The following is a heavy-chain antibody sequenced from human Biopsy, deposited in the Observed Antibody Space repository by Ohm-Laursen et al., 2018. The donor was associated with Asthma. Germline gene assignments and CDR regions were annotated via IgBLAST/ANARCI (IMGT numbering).Heavy chain of an antibody. CDR3: ARGYSGSDRIVYYYSGLEV. V-gene: IGHV1-69*13. CDR2: LIPVLGTP. Sequence: SVKVSCKASGYTFTDYYVMCLRQAPGQGLEWMGGLIPVLGTPDHAQMFEGRVTITADESTSTAYMELSSLSSEDTAVYYCARGYSGSDRIVYYYSGLEVWGQGTTVTVSS. CDR1: GYTFTDYY. J-gene: IGHJ6*02. D-gene: IGHD5-12*01.